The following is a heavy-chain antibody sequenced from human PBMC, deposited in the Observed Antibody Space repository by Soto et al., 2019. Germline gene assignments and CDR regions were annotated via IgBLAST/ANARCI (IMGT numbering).Heavy chain of an antibody. CDR3: ARGEWSDSSGYYYYYGMDV. V-gene: IGHV1-2*04. Sequence: QVQLVQSGAEVKKPGASVKVSCKASGYTFTGYYMHWVRQAPGQGLEWMGWINPNSGGTNYAQKFQGWVTMTRDTSISTAYMELSRLRSDDTAVYYWARGEWSDSSGYYYYYGMDVWGQGTTVTVSS. CDR2: INPNSGGT. D-gene: IGHD3-22*01. CDR1: GYTFTGYY. J-gene: IGHJ6*02.